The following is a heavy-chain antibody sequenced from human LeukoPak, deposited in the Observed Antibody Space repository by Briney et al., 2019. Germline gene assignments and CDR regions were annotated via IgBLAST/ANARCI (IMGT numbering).Heavy chain of an antibody. J-gene: IGHJ3*02. V-gene: IGHV1-46*01. CDR3: AEASSDGWELRAFDI. CDR1: GYTFTSYY. CDR2: INPSGGST. D-gene: IGHD1-26*01. Sequence: ASVKVSCKASGYTFTSYYMHWVRQAPGQGLEWMGIINPSGGSTSYAQKFQGRVTMTRDTSTSTVYMELSSLRPEDTAVYYCAEASSDGWELRAFDIWGQGKVVTVSS.